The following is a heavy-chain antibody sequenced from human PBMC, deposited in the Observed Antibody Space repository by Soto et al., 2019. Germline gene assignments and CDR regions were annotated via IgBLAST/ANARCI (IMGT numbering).Heavy chain of an antibody. CDR1: GYSFTRYA. D-gene: IGHD1-26*01. Sequence: QAHLVQSGAEVKKPGASVKVSCQAFGYSFTRYAIHWVRQAPGHRLEWMGWTNAVDGNRKYSERFQGRVTITADESTSTAYMELSSLRSEDTAVYYCARDGGRHSGGIDYWGQGTLVTVSS. CDR2: TNAVDGNR. V-gene: IGHV1-3*01. CDR3: ARDGGRHSGGIDY. J-gene: IGHJ4*02.